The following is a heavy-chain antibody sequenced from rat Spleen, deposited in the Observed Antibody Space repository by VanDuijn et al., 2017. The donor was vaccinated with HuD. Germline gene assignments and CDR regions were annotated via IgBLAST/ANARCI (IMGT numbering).Heavy chain of an antibody. CDR3: ARRGYRYNYFDY. CDR1: GFTFSDHG. V-gene: IGHV5S14*01. Sequence: EVQLVESGGGLVRPGRSLKVSCAASGFTFSDHGMAWVRQTPTKGLEWVASINTGGGNPYYRDSVKGRFTISRDNAKNTQYLQMDSLRSEDTATYYCARRGYRYNYFDYWGQGVMVTVSS. D-gene: IGHD1-5*01. J-gene: IGHJ2*01. CDR2: INTGGGNP.